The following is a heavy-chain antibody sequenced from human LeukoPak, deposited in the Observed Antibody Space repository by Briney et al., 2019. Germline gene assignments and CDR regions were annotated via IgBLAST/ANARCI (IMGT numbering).Heavy chain of an antibody. J-gene: IGHJ4*02. D-gene: IGHD6-19*01. CDR1: GFTFSSYG. Sequence: PGGSLRLSCAASGFTFSSYGMHWVRQAPGKGLEWVAVISYDGSNKYYADSVRGRFTISRDNSKNTLYLQMNSLRAEDTAVYYCAKDQAVAGTSLDYWGQGTLVTVSS. CDR2: ISYDGSNK. CDR3: AKDQAVAGTSLDY. V-gene: IGHV3-30*18.